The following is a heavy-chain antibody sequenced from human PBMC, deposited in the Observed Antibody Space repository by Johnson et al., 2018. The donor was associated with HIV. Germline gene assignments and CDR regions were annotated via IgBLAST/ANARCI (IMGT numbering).Heavy chain of an antibody. Sequence: VQVVESGGGVVQPGRSLRLSCAASGFTFSRFAIHWVRQAPGKGLEWVANIKKDGSEKNYVDSVKGRFTISRDDSENTLYLQMNTLTVEDTAVYYCARDLWSRPGADALEMWGQGTMVTVSS. CDR3: ARDLWSRPGADALEM. J-gene: IGHJ3*02. V-gene: IGHV3-7*03. D-gene: IGHD1-1*01. CDR1: GFTFSRFA. CDR2: IKKDGSEK.